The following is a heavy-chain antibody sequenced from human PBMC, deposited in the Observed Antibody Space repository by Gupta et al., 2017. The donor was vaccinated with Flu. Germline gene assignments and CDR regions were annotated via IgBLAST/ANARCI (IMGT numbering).Heavy chain of an antibody. J-gene: IGHJ6*02. V-gene: IGHV4-39*02. CDR2: VFHSGMT. D-gene: IGHD7-27*01. Sequence: PGEGLEWIVSVFHSGMTYYTPSLRSRLTMSVDVSKNQFSLKLSSVTAADTAVYYCARESHSNLNYVYSGMEVWGQGAT. CDR3: ARESHSNLNYVYSGMEV.